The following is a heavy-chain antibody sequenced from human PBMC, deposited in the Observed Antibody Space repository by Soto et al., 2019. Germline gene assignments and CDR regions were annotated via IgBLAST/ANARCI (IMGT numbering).Heavy chain of an antibody. J-gene: IGHJ4*02. CDR2: ISSSSSTI. CDR1: ELTFGGYS. Sequence: EVQLVESGGGLVQPGGSLRLSCAASELTFGGYSMNWVGKAQGKGLDWVSYISSSSSTIYYADSVKGRFTISRDNAKNSLYLQMNSLRAEDTAVYYCARDHDYGDYFDYWGQGTLVTVSS. D-gene: IGHD4-17*01. CDR3: ARDHDYGDYFDY. V-gene: IGHV3-48*01.